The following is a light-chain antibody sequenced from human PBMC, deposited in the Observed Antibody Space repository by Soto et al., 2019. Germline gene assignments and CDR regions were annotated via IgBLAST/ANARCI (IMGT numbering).Light chain of an antibody. CDR1: NVGNKA. J-gene: IGLJ6*01. CDR3: CSYGVRSTYV. CDR2: EGS. Sequence: QSVLTQPSSVSEAPGQRVTISCSGSNVGNKAVNWYQQHPGKAPKLMIYEGSKRPTGVSNRFSGSKSANTASLTISGLQPEDEAEYYCCSYGVRSTYVFGGGTKVTVL. V-gene: IGLV2-23*01.